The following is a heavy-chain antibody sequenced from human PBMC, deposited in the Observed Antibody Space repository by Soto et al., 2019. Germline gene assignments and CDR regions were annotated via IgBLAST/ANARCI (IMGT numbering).Heavy chain of an antibody. V-gene: IGHV1-3*01. CDR3: ARGAGYCSGDCWNDYYYAMDV. J-gene: IGHJ6*02. CDR2: INVGTGNT. D-gene: IGHD2-21*02. Sequence: ASVKVSCKASGYIFTNYAIHWVRQAPGQRLEWVGWINVGTGNTKYSQNFQGRVTITRDTSATTAYMELSSLRSEDTAVYYCARGAGYCSGDCWNDYYYAMDVWGQGTTVTVSS. CDR1: GYIFTNYA.